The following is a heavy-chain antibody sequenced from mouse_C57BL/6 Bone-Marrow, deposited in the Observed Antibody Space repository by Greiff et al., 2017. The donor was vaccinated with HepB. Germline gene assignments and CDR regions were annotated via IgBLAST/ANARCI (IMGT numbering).Heavy chain of an antibody. Sequence: VQLQQSVAELVRPGASVKLSCTASGFNIKNTYMHWVKQRLEQGLEWIGRIDPANGNTKYAPKFQGKATITADTSSNTAYLQLSSLTSEDTAIYYCARPRLHSNSGFAYWGQGTLVTVSA. D-gene: IGHD2-5*01. CDR3: ARPRLHSNSGFAY. CDR1: GFNIKNTY. V-gene: IGHV14-3*01. J-gene: IGHJ3*01. CDR2: IDPANGNT.